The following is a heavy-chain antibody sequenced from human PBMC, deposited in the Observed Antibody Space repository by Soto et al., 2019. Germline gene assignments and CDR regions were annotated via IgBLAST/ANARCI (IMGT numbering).Heavy chain of an antibody. V-gene: IGHV4-34*01. J-gene: IGHJ4*02. Sequence: SETLSLTCAVYGGSFSGYYWSWIRQPPGKGLEWIGEINHSGSTNYNPSLKSRVTISVDTSKNQFSLKLSSVTAADTAVYYCARAMGTIFGVVPYYFDYWGQGTLVTVSS. CDR2: INHSGST. CDR1: GGSFSGYY. CDR3: ARAMGTIFGVVPYYFDY. D-gene: IGHD3-3*01.